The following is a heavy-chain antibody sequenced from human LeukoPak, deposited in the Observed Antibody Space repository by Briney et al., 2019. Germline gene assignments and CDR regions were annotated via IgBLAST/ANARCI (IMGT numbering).Heavy chain of an antibody. CDR1: GFTFSSYA. D-gene: IGHD6-13*01. J-gene: IGHJ5*02. Sequence: GGSLRLSCAASGFTFSSYAMSWVRQAPGKGLEWVSSIISSSSYIYYADSVKGRFTISRDNAKNSLYLQMNSLRAEDTAVYYCAREPDTYSSSWYGYNWFDPWGQGTLVTVSS. CDR3: AREPDTYSSSWYGYNWFDP. V-gene: IGHV3-21*01. CDR2: IISSSSYI.